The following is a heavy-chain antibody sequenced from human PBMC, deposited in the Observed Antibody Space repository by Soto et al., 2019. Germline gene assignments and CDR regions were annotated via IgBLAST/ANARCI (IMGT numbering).Heavy chain of an antibody. V-gene: IGHV4-31*03. Sequence: QVQLQESGPGLVKPSQTLSLTCTVSGGSISSGGYYWSWIRQHPGKGLEWIGYIYYSGCTYFNPSLKSRVTISVDTSKNQFSLKLSSVTAADTAVYYCARDGGNWHDFDYWGQGTLVTVSS. CDR3: ARDGGNWHDFDY. D-gene: IGHD1-20*01. CDR1: GGSISSGGYY. CDR2: IYYSGCT. J-gene: IGHJ4*02.